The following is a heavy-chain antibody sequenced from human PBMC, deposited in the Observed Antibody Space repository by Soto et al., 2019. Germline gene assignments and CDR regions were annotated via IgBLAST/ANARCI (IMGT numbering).Heavy chain of an antibody. D-gene: IGHD5-12*01. CDR1: GYTFTSYG. CDR3: AIQINSGYNPGDYFYYYGMDV. Sequence: ASVKVSCKASGYTFTSYGINWVRQAPGQGLEWMGWISAYNGNTNYAQKLQDRVTMTTDTSTSTAYMELRSLRSDDTAVYYCAIQINSGYNPGDYFYYYGMDVWGQGTTVTVSS. J-gene: IGHJ6*02. CDR2: ISAYNGNT. V-gene: IGHV1-18*01.